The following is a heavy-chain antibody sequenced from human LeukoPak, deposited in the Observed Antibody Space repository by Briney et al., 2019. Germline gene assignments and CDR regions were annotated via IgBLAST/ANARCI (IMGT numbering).Heavy chain of an antibody. J-gene: IGHJ6*04. V-gene: IGHV4-39*01. CDR2: IYYSGST. CDR3: ARSDYSRMDV. D-gene: IGHD4-11*01. CDR1: GGSISSSSYY. Sequence: SETLSLTCTVSGGSISSSSYYWGWIRQPPGKGLEWIGSIYYSGSTYYNPSLKSRVTISVDTSKNQFSLKLSSVTAADTAVYYCARSDYSRMDVWGKGTTVTVSS.